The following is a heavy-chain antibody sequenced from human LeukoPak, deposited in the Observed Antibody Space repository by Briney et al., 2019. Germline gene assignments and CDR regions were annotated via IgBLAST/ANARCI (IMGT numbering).Heavy chain of an antibody. CDR3: ARAVSMVRGQPDAFDI. D-gene: IGHD3-10*01. V-gene: IGHV1-18*01. CDR1: GYTFTSYG. J-gene: IGHJ3*02. Sequence: ASVTVSFKASGYTFTSYGISWVRQAPGQGLEWMGWISAYNGNTNYAQKLQGRVTMTTVTSTSTAYMELRSLRSDDTAVYYCARAVSMVRGQPDAFDIWGQGTMVTVSS. CDR2: ISAYNGNT.